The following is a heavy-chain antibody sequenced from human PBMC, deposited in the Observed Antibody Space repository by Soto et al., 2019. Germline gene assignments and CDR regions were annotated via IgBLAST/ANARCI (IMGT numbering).Heavy chain of an antibody. D-gene: IGHD3-3*01. Sequence: GGSLRLSCVASGFPFSTYSMNWVRQAPGRGLEWVSYISSGAITIYYADSVKGRFTISRDNSKNSLFLQMNSLRAEDTAVYYCASRRGDSWSGSYYPFDPWGQGTLVTVSS. CDR2: ISSGAITI. CDR1: GFPFSTYS. CDR3: ASRRGDSWSGSYYPFDP. J-gene: IGHJ5*02. V-gene: IGHV3-48*01.